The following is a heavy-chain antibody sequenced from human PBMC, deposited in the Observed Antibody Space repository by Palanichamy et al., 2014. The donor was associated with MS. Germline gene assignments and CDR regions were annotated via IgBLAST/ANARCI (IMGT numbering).Heavy chain of an antibody. V-gene: IGHV1-8*01. CDR3: ARYCSGGSCYSIYAFDI. Sequence: QLVQSGAEVKKPGASVKVSCKASGYTFTSYDINWVRQATGQGLEWMGWMNPNSGNTGYAQKFQGRVTMTRNTSISTAYMELSSLRSEDTAVYYCARYCSGGSCYSIYAFDIWGQGTMVTVSS. J-gene: IGHJ3*02. CDR2: MNPNSGNT. CDR1: GYTFTSYD. D-gene: IGHD2-15*01.